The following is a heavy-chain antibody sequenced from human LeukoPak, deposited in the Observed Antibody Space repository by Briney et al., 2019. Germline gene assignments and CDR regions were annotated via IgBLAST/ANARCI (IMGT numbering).Heavy chain of an antibody. CDR3: ARGRAFGGVIGY. J-gene: IGHJ4*02. CDR1: GGSFSGYY. D-gene: IGHD3-16*01. Sequence: SETLSLTCAVYGGSFSGYYWSWIRQPPGKGLEWIGEINHSGSTNYNSSLKSRVTISVDTSKNQFSLKLSSVTAADTAVYYCARGRAFGGVIGYWGQGTLVTVSS. CDR2: INHSGST. V-gene: IGHV4-34*01.